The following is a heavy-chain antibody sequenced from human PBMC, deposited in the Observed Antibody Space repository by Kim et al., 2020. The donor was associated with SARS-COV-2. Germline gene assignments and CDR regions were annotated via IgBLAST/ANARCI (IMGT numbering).Heavy chain of an antibody. V-gene: IGHV4-59*01. Sequence: SETLSLTCTVSGGSISSYYWSWIRQPPGKGLEWIGYIYYSGSTNYNPSLKSRVTISVDTSKNQFSLKLSSVTAADTAVYYCARGYGGTRFDYYYYMDVWGKGTTVTVSS. CDR2: IYYSGST. CDR3: ARGYGGTRFDYYYYMDV. J-gene: IGHJ6*03. CDR1: GGSISSYY. D-gene: IGHD4-17*01.